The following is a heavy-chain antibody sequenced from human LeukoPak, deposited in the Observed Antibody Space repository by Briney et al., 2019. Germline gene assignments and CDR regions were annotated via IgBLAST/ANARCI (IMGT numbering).Heavy chain of an antibody. J-gene: IGHJ4*02. D-gene: IGHD3-16*02. V-gene: IGHV3-30*02. CDR2: IRYDGSNK. Sequence: GGSLRLSCAASAFTFSSYGMHWVRQAPGKGLEWVAFIRYDGSNKYYADSVKGRFTISRDNSKNTLYLQMNSLRAEDTAVYYCAKTGVTFGGVIAMRPPDYWGQGTLVTVSS. CDR3: AKTGVTFGGVIAMRPPDY. CDR1: AFTFSSYG.